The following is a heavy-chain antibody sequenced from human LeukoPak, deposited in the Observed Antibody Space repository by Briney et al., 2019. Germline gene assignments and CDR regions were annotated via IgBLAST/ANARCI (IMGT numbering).Heavy chain of an antibody. Sequence: ASVKVSCKASGYTFTSYGISWVRQAPGQGLEWMGWISAYNGNTNYAQKLQGRVTMTTDTSTSTAYMELRSLRSDDTAVYYCARDRGAGTTDSIFDYWGQGTLVTVSS. CDR2: ISAYNGNT. CDR1: GYTFTSYG. CDR3: ARDRGAGTTDSIFDY. D-gene: IGHD1-1*01. V-gene: IGHV1-18*01. J-gene: IGHJ4*02.